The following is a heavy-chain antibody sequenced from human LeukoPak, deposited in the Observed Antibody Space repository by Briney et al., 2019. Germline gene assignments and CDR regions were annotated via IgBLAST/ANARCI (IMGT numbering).Heavy chain of an antibody. CDR1: GYTFTGYY. V-gene: IGHV1-2*02. CDR2: INPNSGGT. Sequence: ASVKVSCKASGYTFTGYYMHWVRQAPGQGLEWMGWINPNSGGTNYAQRFQGRVTMTRDTSISTAYMELSRLRSDDTAVYYCARAWQLVVPYFDYWGQGTLVTVSS. J-gene: IGHJ4*02. CDR3: ARAWQLVVPYFDY. D-gene: IGHD6-6*01.